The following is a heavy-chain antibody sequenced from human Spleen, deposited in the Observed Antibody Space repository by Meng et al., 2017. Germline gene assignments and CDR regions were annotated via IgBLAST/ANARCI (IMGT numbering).Heavy chain of an antibody. V-gene: IGHV3-23*01. J-gene: IGHJ4*02. CDR2: ISVGGGGT. D-gene: IGHD6-19*01. CDR3: AKPYSSGAFDY. Sequence: GESLKISCAASGFTFSSYAMNWVRQAPGKGLEWVSTISVGGGGTYYADSVKGRFTISRDNSKNTLYLQMNSLRAEDTAVYYCAKPYSSGAFDYWGQGTLVTVSS. CDR1: GFTFSSYA.